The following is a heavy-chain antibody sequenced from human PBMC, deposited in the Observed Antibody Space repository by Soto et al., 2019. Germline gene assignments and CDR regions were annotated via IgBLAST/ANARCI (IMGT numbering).Heavy chain of an antibody. D-gene: IGHD3-10*01. Sequence: GGSLRLSCAASGFTSSNAWMSWVRQAPGKGLEWVGRIKSKTDGGTTDYAAPVKGRFTISRDDSKNTLYLQMNSLKTEDTAVYYCTTDVGTYYYGSGSYFPFDYWGQGTLVTVSS. V-gene: IGHV3-15*01. CDR1: GFTSSNAW. CDR3: TTDVGTYYYGSGSYFPFDY. CDR2: IKSKTDGGTT. J-gene: IGHJ4*02.